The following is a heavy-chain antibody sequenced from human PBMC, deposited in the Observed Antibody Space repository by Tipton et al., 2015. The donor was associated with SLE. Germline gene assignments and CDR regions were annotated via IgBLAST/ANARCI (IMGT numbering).Heavy chain of an antibody. Sequence: LRLSCTVSGGSISSGSYYWSWIRQPPGKGLEWIGYIYYSGSTNYNPSLKSRVTISVDTSKNQFSLKLSSVTAAGTAVYYCATREADWYFDLWGRGTLVTVSS. J-gene: IGHJ2*01. D-gene: IGHD5-24*01. CDR1: GGSISSGSYY. CDR3: ATREADWYFDL. CDR2: IYYSGST. V-gene: IGHV4-61*01.